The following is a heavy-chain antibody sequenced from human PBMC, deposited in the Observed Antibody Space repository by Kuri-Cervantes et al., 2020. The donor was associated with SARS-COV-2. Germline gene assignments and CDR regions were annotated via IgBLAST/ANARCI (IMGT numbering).Heavy chain of an antibody. CDR1: GFTFSSYG. J-gene: IGHJ6*02. CDR2: ISYDGSNK. Sequence: GESLKISCAASGFTFSSYGMHWVRQAPGKGLEWVAVISYDGSNKYYADSVKGRFTISRDNSKNTLYLQMNSLRTEDTAVYYCARASEVQGELTYYYYGMDVWGQGTTVTVSS. CDR3: ARASEVQGELTYYYYGMDV. D-gene: IGHD1-26*01. V-gene: IGHV3-30*03.